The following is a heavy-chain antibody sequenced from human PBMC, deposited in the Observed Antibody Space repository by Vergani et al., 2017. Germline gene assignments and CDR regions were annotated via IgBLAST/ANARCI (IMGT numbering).Heavy chain of an antibody. Sequence: EVMLVQSGAEVKKPGESLKISCKYSESSFISNEIAWVRQMSGKGLQWMGNINPIDSKIAYSPSFQGQVTISADKSISTAYLQWSSLKASDTAMYYCARRGSYEDAFDIWGQGTMVTVSS. CDR3: ARRGSYEDAFDI. CDR2: INPIDSKI. CDR1: ESSFISNE. D-gene: IGHD1-26*01. J-gene: IGHJ3*02. V-gene: IGHV5-51*03.